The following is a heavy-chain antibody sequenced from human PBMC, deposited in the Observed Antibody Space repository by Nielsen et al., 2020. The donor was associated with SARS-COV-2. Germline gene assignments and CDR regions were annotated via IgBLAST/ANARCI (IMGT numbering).Heavy chain of an antibody. CDR3: ARDLGPWGSGSNNWFDP. CDR1: GYTFTDYD. CDR2: INANNGDT. Sequence: ASVKVSCKASGYTFTDYDMHWVRQAPGQGLEWMGRINANNGDTNYGQKFQGRVTMTRDTSISTAYMQLSSLRSDDTAVYYCARDLGPWGSGSNNWFDPWGQGTLVTVSS. V-gene: IGHV1-2*06. D-gene: IGHD3-10*01. J-gene: IGHJ5*02.